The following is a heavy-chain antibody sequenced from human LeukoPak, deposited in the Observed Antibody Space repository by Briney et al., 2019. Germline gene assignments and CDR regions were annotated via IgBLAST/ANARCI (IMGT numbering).Heavy chain of an antibody. CDR1: GFTFSSYW. V-gene: IGHV3-74*01. CDR2: IKTDGGST. J-gene: IGHJ4*02. D-gene: IGHD6-13*01. Sequence: GGSLRLSCAASGFTFSSYWMHWVRQAPGKGLVWVSRIKTDGGSTSYADSVKGRFTISRDNAKNTLYLQMNSLRAEDTAVYYCARCEVGSWYDYFDYWGQGSLVTVSS. CDR3: ARCEVGSWYDYFDY.